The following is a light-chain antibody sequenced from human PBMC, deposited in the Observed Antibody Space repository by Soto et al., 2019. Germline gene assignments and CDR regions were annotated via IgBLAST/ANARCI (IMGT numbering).Light chain of an antibody. V-gene: IGLV2-14*03. J-gene: IGLJ1*01. Sequence: QSVLTQPASVSGSPGQSIAISCTGTSSDVGGYNYASWYQQHPGKAPKLMIYDVSNRPSGVSNRFSGSKSGNTASLTISGLQAEDEADYYYCSYTTSSTYVFGTGTKV. CDR3: CSYTTSSTYV. CDR1: SSDVGGYNY. CDR2: DVS.